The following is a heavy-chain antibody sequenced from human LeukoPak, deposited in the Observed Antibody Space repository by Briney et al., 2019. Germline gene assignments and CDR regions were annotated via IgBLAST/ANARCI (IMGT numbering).Heavy chain of an antibody. D-gene: IGHD6-13*01. CDR1: GYTFTSYG. Sequence: ASVKVSCKASGYTFTSYGISWVRQAPGQGLEWMGWISAYNGNTNYAQKLQGGVTMTTDTSTSTAYMELRSLRSDDTAVYYCARAVAAAGMNAFDIWGQGTMVTVSS. J-gene: IGHJ3*02. CDR2: ISAYNGNT. V-gene: IGHV1-18*01. CDR3: ARAVAAAGMNAFDI.